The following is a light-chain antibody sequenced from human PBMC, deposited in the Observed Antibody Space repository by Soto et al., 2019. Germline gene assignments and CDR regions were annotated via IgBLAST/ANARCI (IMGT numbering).Light chain of an antibody. V-gene: IGLV2-11*01. CDR1: SSDVGAYKY. Sequence: QSALTQPRSVSGSPGQSLTISCTGTSSDVGAYKYVSWYQQHPGKAPKLMIYDVSKRPSGVPDRFSGSKSGNTASLTISGLQADDEADYYCCSYAGSDTGVFGGGTQLTVL. CDR3: CSYAGSDTGV. J-gene: IGLJ3*02. CDR2: DVS.